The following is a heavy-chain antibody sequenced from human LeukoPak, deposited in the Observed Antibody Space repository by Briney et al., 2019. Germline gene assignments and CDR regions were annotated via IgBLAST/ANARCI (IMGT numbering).Heavy chain of an antibody. Sequence: SETLSLTCTVSGGSISSSSYYWGWIRQPPGKGLEWIGSIYYSGSTYYNPSLNSQVTISVDTSKNQFSLKLSSVTAADTAVYYCARHLSGWPPRVTLPFDYWGQGTLVTVSS. V-gene: IGHV4-39*01. D-gene: IGHD6-19*01. CDR1: GGSISSSSYY. CDR2: IYYSGST. J-gene: IGHJ4*02. CDR3: ARHLSGWPPRVTLPFDY.